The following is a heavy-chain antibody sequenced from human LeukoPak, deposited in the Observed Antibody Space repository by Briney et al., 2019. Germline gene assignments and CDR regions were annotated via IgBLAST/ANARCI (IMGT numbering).Heavy chain of an antibody. Sequence: GESLKISCKGSGYSFTTYWIGWVRQMPGKGLEWMGIIYPGDSDTRNSPSFQGQVTISADKSISTAYLQWSSLQASDTAMYYCARQGYNSTWDRYLAYWGQGTQVTVSS. CDR1: GYSFTTYW. J-gene: IGHJ4*02. D-gene: IGHD6-13*01. CDR2: IYPGDSDT. CDR3: ARQGYNSTWDRYLAY. V-gene: IGHV5-51*01.